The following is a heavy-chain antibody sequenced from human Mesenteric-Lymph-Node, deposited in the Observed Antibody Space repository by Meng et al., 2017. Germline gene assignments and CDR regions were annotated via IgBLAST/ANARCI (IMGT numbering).Heavy chain of an antibody. CDR2: MNPNSGNI. CDR1: GYTFTSYG. D-gene: IGHD2-21*02. CDR3: ARGFLAYCGGDCYSGGMDV. Sequence: ASVKVSCKASGYTFTSYGINWVRQATGQGLEWMGWMNPNSGNIGYAQKFQGRVTMTRDTSISTAYMELSSLRSDDTAVYYCARGFLAYCGGDCYSGGMDVWGQGTTVTVSS. V-gene: IGHV1-8*02. J-gene: IGHJ6*02.